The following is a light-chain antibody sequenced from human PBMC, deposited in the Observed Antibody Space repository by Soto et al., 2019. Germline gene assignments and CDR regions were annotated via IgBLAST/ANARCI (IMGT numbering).Light chain of an antibody. V-gene: IGKV3-15*01. J-gene: IGKJ2*01. CDR2: GAS. Sequence: EIVMTQSPATLSVSPWERAIVSCRASQSIRDNLAWYQQTPGRAPRLLIYGASIRATGVPARFSGSGSGTEFTLTISSLQSEDFAVYYCQQYDYWPPYTFGQGTKVEIK. CDR3: QQYDYWPPYT. CDR1: QSIRDN.